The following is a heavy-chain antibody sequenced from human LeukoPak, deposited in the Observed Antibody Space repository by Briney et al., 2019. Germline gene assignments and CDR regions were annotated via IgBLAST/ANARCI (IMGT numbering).Heavy chain of an antibody. CDR1: GYTFTSYG. V-gene: IGHV1-18*01. Sequence: ASVKVSCKASGYTFTSYGISWLRQAPGQGLEWMSWISAYNGNTNYAEKLQGRVTMTIDTSTSTAYMELRSLRSDDTAVYYCAREPTAMVTYGTFDYWGQGILVTVSS. CDR3: AREPTAMVTYGTFDY. CDR2: ISAYNGNT. D-gene: IGHD5-18*01. J-gene: IGHJ4*02.